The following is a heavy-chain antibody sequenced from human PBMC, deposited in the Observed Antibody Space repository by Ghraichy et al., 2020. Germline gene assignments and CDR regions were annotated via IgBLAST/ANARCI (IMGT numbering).Heavy chain of an antibody. J-gene: IGHJ6*02. CDR2: IKSKTDGGTT. CDR3: TTQVDTAMALRYYYGMDV. CDR1: GFTFSNAW. V-gene: IGHV3-15*01. Sequence: GGSLRLSCAASGFTFSNAWMSWVRQAPGKGLEWVGRIKSKTDGGTTDYAAPVKGRFTISRDDSKNTLYLQMNSLKTEDTAVYYCTTQVDTAMALRYYYGMDVWGQGTTVTVSS. D-gene: IGHD5-18*01.